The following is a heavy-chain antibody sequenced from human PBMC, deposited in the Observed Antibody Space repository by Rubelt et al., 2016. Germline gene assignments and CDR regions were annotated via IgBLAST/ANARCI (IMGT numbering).Heavy chain of an antibody. V-gene: IGHV1-2*02. D-gene: IGHD3-10*01. Sequence: QVQLVQSRAEVKKPGSSVKVSCKASGGTFSSYAISWVRQAPGQGLEWMGWINPNSGGTNYAQKFQGRVTMTRDTAISTAYMELSRLRSDDTAVYYCARDYGADPPLFDYWGQGTLVTVSS. CDR2: INPNSGGT. J-gene: IGHJ4*02. CDR3: ARDYGADPPLFDY. CDR1: GGTFSSYA.